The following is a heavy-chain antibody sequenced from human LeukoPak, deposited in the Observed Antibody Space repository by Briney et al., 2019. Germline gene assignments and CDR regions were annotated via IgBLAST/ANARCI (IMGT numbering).Heavy chain of an antibody. CDR3: ARARYYYDNSVYPAVRFDF. D-gene: IGHD3-22*01. CDR1: GGSISSYY. Sequence: SETLSLTCTVSGGSISSYYWSWLRQPQGKEVEWIGYIFYNGSTNYSPSLNSPVTISVDTSQNQFSLKLTSVTAADTAVYYCARARYYYDNSVYPAVRFDFWGQGILVTVS. CDR2: IFYNGST. V-gene: IGHV4-59*01. J-gene: IGHJ4*02.